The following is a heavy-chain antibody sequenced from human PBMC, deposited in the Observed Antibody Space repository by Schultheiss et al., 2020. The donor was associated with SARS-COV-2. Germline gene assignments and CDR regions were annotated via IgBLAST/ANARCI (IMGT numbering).Heavy chain of an antibody. V-gene: IGHV3-30*03. J-gene: IGHJ6*02. CDR2: ISYDGSNK. CDR3: ARNFDTSGYYSRDYYYYYGMDV. CDR1: GFTFSRYG. Sequence: GSLRLSCAASGFTFSRYGMHWVRQAPGKGLEWVAVISYDGSNKYYADSVEGRFTMSRDNSKNTLYLQMNSLSAEDTAVYYCARNFDTSGYYSRDYYYYYGMDVWGQGTTVTVLL. D-gene: IGHD3-22*01.